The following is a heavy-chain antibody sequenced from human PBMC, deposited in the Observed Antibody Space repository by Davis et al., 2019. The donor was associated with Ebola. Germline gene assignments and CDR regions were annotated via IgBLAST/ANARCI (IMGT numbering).Heavy chain of an antibody. CDR2: INPNNGGT. D-gene: IGHD3-10*01. J-gene: IGHJ4*02. V-gene: IGHV1-2*06. CDR1: GYAVTGYY. CDR3: AREQIYGSGSHDY. Sequence: ASVKVSCKASGYAVTGYYIHWVRQAPGHGLEWMGRINPNNGGTNYAQTFQGRVTMTWETSITTDYMELSRLISADTAVYYCAREQIYGSGSHDYWGQGTLVTVSS.